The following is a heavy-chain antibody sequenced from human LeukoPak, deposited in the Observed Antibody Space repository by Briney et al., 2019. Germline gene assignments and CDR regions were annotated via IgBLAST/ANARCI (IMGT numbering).Heavy chain of an antibody. Sequence: SETLSLTCTVSGGSISSYYWSWIRQPPGKGLEWIGYIYYSGSTNYNPSLKSRVTISVDTSKNQFSLKLSSVTAADTAVYYCARGPPVDTAFDYWGQGTLVTVSS. D-gene: IGHD5-18*01. J-gene: IGHJ4*02. CDR2: IYYSGST. V-gene: IGHV4-59*01. CDR3: ARGPPVDTAFDY. CDR1: GGSISSYY.